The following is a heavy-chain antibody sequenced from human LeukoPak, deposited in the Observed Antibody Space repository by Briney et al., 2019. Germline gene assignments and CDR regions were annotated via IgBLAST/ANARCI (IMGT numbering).Heavy chain of an antibody. D-gene: IGHD6-6*01. J-gene: IGHJ4*02. CDR1: GFTFSSYA. V-gene: IGHV3-23*01. CDR2: ISDSGGST. Sequence: GGSLRLSCAASGFTFSSYAMSWVRQAPGKGLEWVSAISDSGGSTYYADSAKGRFTISRDNSKNTVYLQMNSLRAEDTALYYCARRVPYSSSSVYFDCWGQGTLVTVSS. CDR3: ARRVPYSSSSVYFDC.